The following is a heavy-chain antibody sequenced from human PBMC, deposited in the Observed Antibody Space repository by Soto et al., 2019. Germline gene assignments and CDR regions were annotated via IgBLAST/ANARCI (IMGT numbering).Heavy chain of an antibody. CDR3: AKDSGLGERFLLYYFDY. CDR2: ISGSGGST. J-gene: IGHJ4*02. Sequence: PGGSLRLSCAASGFTFSSYAMSWVRQAPGKGLEWVSAISGSGGSTYYADSVKGRFTISRDNSKNTLYLQMNSLRAEDTAVYYCAKDSGLGERFLLYYFDYWGQGTLVTVSS. D-gene: IGHD3-10*01. V-gene: IGHV3-23*01. CDR1: GFTFSSYA.